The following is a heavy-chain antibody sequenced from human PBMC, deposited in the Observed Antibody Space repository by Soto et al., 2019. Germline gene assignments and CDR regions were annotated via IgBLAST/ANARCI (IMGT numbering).Heavy chain of an antibody. CDR2: MYYSGST. J-gene: IGHJ6*02. Sequence: SETLSLTCTVSGGSISSDDYYWSWIRQPPGKGLEWIAYMYYSGSTYYDPSLKSRVAISVDTSKNQFSLKLSSVTAADTAVYYCARAYDILTGYYNGYYYYYGMDVWGQGTTVTVSS. CDR3: ARAYDILTGYYNGYYYYYGMDV. CDR1: GGSISSDDYY. D-gene: IGHD3-9*01. V-gene: IGHV4-30-4*01.